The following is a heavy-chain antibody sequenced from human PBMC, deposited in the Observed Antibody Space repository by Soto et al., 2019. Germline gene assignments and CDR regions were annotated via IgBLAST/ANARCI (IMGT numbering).Heavy chain of an antibody. Sequence: VSAVQVSCTASGYSFTDYHIHWVRQAPGQGLAWLGRINPKSGGTSTAQKFQGWVTMTTDTSISTASMELTRLTSDDTAIYYCARGDSTDCANGWCSFLYNHSTHCWGQASTLTV. D-gene: IGHD2-8*01. CDR1: GYSFTDYH. J-gene: IGHJ6*02. CDR2: INPKSGGT. CDR3: ARGDSTDCANGWCSFLYNHSTHC. V-gene: IGHV1-2*04.